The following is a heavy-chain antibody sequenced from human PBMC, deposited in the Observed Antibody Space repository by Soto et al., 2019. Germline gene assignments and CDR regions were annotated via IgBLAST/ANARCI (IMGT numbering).Heavy chain of an antibody. V-gene: IGHV3-15*01. CDR3: TTEDVAVSGAEIDY. D-gene: IGHD6-19*01. Sequence: EVQLVESGGGLVKPGGSLRLSCAASGFTFSNAWMSWVRQAPGKGLEWVGRIKSKTDGGTTDYAAPVKGRFTISRDDSKNTLYLQMNSLKTADTALYYFTTEDVAVSGAEIDYWGQGTLVTVSS. CDR2: IKSKTDGGTT. CDR1: GFTFSNAW. J-gene: IGHJ4*02.